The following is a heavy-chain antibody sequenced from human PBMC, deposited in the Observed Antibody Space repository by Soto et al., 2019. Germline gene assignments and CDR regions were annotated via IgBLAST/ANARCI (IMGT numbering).Heavy chain of an antibody. CDR1: GGTFSSYA. CDR2: IIPIFGTA. J-gene: IGHJ6*02. D-gene: IGHD6-6*01. CDR3: ARYAPKRRYSSSSHYYGMDV. V-gene: IGHV1-69*06. Sequence: EASVKVSCKASGGTFSSYAISWVRQAPGQGLEWTGGIIPIFGTANYAQKFQGRVTITADKSTSTAYMELSSLRSEDTAVYYCARYAPKRRYSSSSHYYGMDVWGPGTTVTVSS.